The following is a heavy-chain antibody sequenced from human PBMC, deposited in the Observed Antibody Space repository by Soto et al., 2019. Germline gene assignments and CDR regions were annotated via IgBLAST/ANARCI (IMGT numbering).Heavy chain of an antibody. V-gene: IGHV3-48*01. D-gene: IGHD2-15*01. CDR1: GFTFSSYS. J-gene: IGHJ3*02. Sequence: EVQLVESGGGLVQPGGSLRLSCAASGFTFSSYSMNWVRQAPGKGLEWVSYISSSSSTIYYADSVKGRFTISRDNAKNSRYLQIKSLRADDTAVYYCARGDIGVVVAASRGEAFDIWGQGTMVTVSS. CDR2: ISSSSSTI. CDR3: ARGDIGVVVAASRGEAFDI.